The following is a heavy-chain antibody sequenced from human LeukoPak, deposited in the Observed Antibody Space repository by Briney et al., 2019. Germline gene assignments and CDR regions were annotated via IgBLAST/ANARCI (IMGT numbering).Heavy chain of an antibody. Sequence: SETLSLTCTVSGGSISSGDYYWSWIRQPPGKGLEWIGYIYYSGSTYYNPSLKSRVTISVDTSKNQFSLKLSSVTAADTAVYYCARDRAVAGILHAFDIWGQGTMVTVSS. CDR3: ARDRAVAGILHAFDI. J-gene: IGHJ3*02. CDR1: GGSISSGDYY. D-gene: IGHD6-19*01. CDR2: IYYSGST. V-gene: IGHV4-30-4*01.